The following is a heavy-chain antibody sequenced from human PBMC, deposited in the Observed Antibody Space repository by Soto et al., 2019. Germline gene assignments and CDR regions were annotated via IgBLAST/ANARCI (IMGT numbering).Heavy chain of an antibody. CDR1: GGTFSSYA. V-gene: IGHV1-69*12. J-gene: IGHJ5*02. Sequence: QVQLVQSGAEVKKPGSSVKVSCKASGGTFSSYAISWVRQAPGRGLEWMGGIIPIFGTANYAQKFQGRVTITADESTSTAYMELSSLRSEDTAVYYCARELNYCSGGSCYPFDPWGQGTLVTVSS. CDR3: ARELNYCSGGSCYPFDP. CDR2: IIPIFGTA. D-gene: IGHD2-15*01.